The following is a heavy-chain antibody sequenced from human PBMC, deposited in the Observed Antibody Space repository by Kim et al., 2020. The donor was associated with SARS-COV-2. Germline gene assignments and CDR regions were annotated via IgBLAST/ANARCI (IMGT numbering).Heavy chain of an antibody. V-gene: IGHV1-2*02. CDR3: ASSHLNTAAGPSYNWFDP. Sequence: ASVKVSCKASGYTFTGYYMHWVRQAPGQGLEWMGWINPNSGGTNYAQKFQGRVTMTRDTSISTAYMELSRLRSDDTAVYYCASSHLNTAAGPSYNWFDPWGQGTLVTVSS. D-gene: IGHD6-13*01. CDR2: INPNSGGT. J-gene: IGHJ5*02. CDR1: GYTFTGYY.